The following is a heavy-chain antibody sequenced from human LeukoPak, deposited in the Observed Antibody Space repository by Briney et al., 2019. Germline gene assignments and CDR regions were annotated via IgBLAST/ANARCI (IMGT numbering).Heavy chain of an antibody. CDR2: IWYDGSNK. J-gene: IGHJ4*02. CDR3: APKPRITMVRGVISTYPLIDY. Sequence: GGSLRLSCAASGFTFSSYGMHWVRQAPGKGLEWVAVIWYDGSNKYYADFVKGRFTISRDNSKNTLYLQMNSLRAEDTAVYYCAPKPRITMVRGVISTYPLIDYWGQGTLVTVSS. CDR1: GFTFSSYG. V-gene: IGHV3-33*01. D-gene: IGHD3-10*01.